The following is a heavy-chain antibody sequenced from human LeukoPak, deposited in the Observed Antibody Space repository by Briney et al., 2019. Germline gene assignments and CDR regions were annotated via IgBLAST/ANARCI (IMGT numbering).Heavy chain of an antibody. Sequence: GGSLRLSCAASGFTFNSYAMHWVRQAPGKGLEWVTVISFDGSNKYYADSVKGRFTISRDNSKNALYLQMNSLRPEDTAVYYCARDMDHYGMDVWGQGTTVTVSS. CDR2: ISFDGSNK. J-gene: IGHJ6*02. CDR3: ARDMDHYGMDV. CDR1: GFTFNSYA. V-gene: IGHV3-30-3*01. D-gene: IGHD3-10*01.